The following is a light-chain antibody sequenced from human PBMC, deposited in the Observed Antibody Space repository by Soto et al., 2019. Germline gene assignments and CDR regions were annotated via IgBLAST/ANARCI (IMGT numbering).Light chain of an antibody. J-gene: IGKJ2*01. V-gene: IGKV1-39*01. Sequence: DLQMTQSPSSLSASVGDRVTITCRASQSISNSLNWFQQKPGKAPNLLIYAASTLQGGVPSRFSASGSAGTHFTLTIGSLQPEDFATYYCQQSYSTPYTFGQGTKLDIK. CDR3: QQSYSTPYT. CDR2: AAS. CDR1: QSISNS.